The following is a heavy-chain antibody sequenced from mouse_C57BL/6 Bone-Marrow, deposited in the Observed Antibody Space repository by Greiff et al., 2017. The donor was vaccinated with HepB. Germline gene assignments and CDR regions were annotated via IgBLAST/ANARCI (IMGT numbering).Heavy chain of an antibody. CDR3: TRDRPSTTVVANYGMDY. Sequence: DVMLVESGEGLVKPGGSLKLSCAASGFTFSSYAMSWVRQTPEKSLEWVAYISSGGDYIYYVDTVKGRFTISRDNARNTLYLQMSSLKSEDTAMYYCTRDRPSTTVVANYGMDYWGQGTSVTVSS. V-gene: IGHV5-9-1*02. CDR2: ISSGGDYI. J-gene: IGHJ4*01. D-gene: IGHD1-1*01. CDR1: GFTFSSYA.